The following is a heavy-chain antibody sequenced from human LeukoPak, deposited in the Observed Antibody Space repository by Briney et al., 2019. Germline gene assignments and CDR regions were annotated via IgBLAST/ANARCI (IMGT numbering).Heavy chain of an antibody. J-gene: IGHJ6*02. Sequence: SQTLSLTCTVSGGSISSGSYYWRWIRQPAGKGLEWIGRIYTSGSTNYNPSLKSRVTISVDTSKNQFSLKLSSVTAADTAVYYCAREYSPPAITMVRGAPLNYYYYGMDVWGQGTTVTVSS. V-gene: IGHV4-61*02. CDR1: GGSISSGSYY. CDR3: AREYSPPAITMVRGAPLNYYYYGMDV. CDR2: IYTSGST. D-gene: IGHD3-10*01.